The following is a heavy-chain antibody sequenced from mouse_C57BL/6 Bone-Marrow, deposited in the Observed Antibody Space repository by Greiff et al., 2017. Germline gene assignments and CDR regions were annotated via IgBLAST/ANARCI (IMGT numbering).Heavy chain of an antibody. D-gene: IGHD2-4*01. Sequence: QVQLQQPGAELVKPGASVKLSCKASGYTFTSYWMHWVKQRPGQGLEWIGMIHPNSGSTNYNEKFKSKATLAVDKSSSTAYMQRSSLTSEDSAVYYCARHDYDYAWFAYWGQGTLVTVSA. CDR3: ARHDYDYAWFAY. CDR1: GYTFTSYW. J-gene: IGHJ3*01. V-gene: IGHV1-64*01. CDR2: IHPNSGST.